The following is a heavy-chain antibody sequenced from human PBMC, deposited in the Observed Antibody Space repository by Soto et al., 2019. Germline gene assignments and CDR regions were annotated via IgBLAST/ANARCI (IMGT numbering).Heavy chain of an antibody. Sequence: ASMKASCKASGYTFTRYHMHWVRQAPGQRPEWMGWINPNSGRTNYAQKFQGWVTMTRDTSISKAYMELSRLRSDDTAVYYCAVAATTGYYFDYWGQGTLVTVYS. V-gene: IGHV1-2*04. CDR1: GYTFTRYH. CDR3: AVAATTGYYFDY. CDR2: INPNSGRT. J-gene: IGHJ4*02. D-gene: IGHD2-15*01.